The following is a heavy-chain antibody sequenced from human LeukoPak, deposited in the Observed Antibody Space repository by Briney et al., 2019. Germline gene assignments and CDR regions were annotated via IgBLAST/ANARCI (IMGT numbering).Heavy chain of an antibody. CDR2: INPSGGST. Sequence: ASVKVSCKASGYTFTSYYMHWVRQAPGQGLEWMGIINPSGGSTSYAQKFQGRVTMTRDTSTSTVYMELSSLRSEDTAVYYCATSESMGGYFDYWGQGTLVTVSS. CDR1: GYTFTSYY. D-gene: IGHD2-15*01. J-gene: IGHJ4*02. V-gene: IGHV1-46*01. CDR3: ATSESMGGYFDY.